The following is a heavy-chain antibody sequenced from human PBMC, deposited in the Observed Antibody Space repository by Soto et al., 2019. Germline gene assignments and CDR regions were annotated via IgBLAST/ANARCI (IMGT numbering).Heavy chain of an antibody. CDR3: ARGLKYGAYSGWFDP. CDR1: GYTFTSYD. J-gene: IGHJ5*02. CDR2: MNPNSGNT. Sequence: GASVKVSCKASGYTFTSYDINWVRQATGQGLEYLGWMNPNSGNTAYVQKFQGRVTMTWDTSITTAYMELSSLRSEDTAVYFCARGLKYGAYSGWFDPWGQGTLVTVSS. V-gene: IGHV1-8*01. D-gene: IGHD4-17*01.